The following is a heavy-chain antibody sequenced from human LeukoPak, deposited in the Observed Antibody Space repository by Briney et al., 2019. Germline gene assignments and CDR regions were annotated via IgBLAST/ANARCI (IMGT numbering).Heavy chain of an antibody. CDR3: ASLQWYSSTWNWYLDL. J-gene: IGHJ2*01. CDR2: IKQDVSEK. CDR1: GFTFSSYW. Sequence: PGGSLRLSCAASGFTFSSYWMSWVRQAPGKGLEWVANIKQDVSEKYYVDSVKGRFTISRDNAENSLYLKMNSLRAEDTAVYYCASLQWYSSTWNWYLDLWGRGTLVTVSS. D-gene: IGHD6-13*01. V-gene: IGHV3-7*01.